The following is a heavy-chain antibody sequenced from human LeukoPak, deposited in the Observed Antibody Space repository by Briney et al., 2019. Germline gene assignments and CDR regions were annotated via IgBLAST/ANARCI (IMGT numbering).Heavy chain of an antibody. V-gene: IGHV4-34*01. CDR1: GGSFSGYY. Sequence: SETLSLTCAVYGGSFSGYYWSWIRQPPGNGLEWIGEINHSGSTNYNPSLKSRVTISVDTSKNQFSLKLSSVTAADTAVYYCARGRIRYCSGGSCKYYFDYWGQGTLVTVSS. CDR3: ARGRIRYCSGGSCKYYFDY. D-gene: IGHD2-15*01. J-gene: IGHJ4*02. CDR2: INHSGST.